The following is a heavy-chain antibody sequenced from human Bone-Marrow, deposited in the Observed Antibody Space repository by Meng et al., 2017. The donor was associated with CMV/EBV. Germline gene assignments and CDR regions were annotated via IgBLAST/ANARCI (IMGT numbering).Heavy chain of an antibody. V-gene: IGHV3-30*04. Sequence: FTCSSYAMHWVRQAPGKGLEWVAIVSSDGRIIHYADSVKGQFTISRDNSKNTLYLQMDSLRAEDTAVYYCASGVLLGTSVMSRGFDYWGQGTLVTVSS. CDR1: FTCSSYA. J-gene: IGHJ4*02. CDR2: VSSDGRII. CDR3: ASGVLLGTSVMSRGFDY. D-gene: IGHD4-17*01.